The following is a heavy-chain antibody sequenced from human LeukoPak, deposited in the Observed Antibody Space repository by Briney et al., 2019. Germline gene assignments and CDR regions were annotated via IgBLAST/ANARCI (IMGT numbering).Heavy chain of an antibody. CDR1: GFIASSNY. J-gene: IGHJ4*02. D-gene: IGHD3-16*01. V-gene: IGHV3-21*01. CDR3: IRDLFDDYSLDY. CDR2: INSDSSLM. Sequence: PGGSLRLSCAASGFIASSNYMSWVRQAPGKGLEWVSSINSDSSLMFYAESVKGRFTISRDNARSSLYLQMNSLRAEDTAVYYCIRDLFDDYSLDYWGQGALVTVSS.